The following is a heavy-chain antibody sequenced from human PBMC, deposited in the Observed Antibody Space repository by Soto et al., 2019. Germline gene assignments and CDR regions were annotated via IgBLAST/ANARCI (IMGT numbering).Heavy chain of an antibody. CDR2: IYQSGIT. D-gene: IGHD3-22*01. J-gene: IGHJ6*02. V-gene: IGHV4-30-2*01. CDR1: GGSISSGGYS. Sequence: TLSLTCAVSGGSISSGGYSWNWIRQPPGKGLEWIGYIYQSGITSYNPSLKNRVTISVDRSKNQFSLKLSFVTAADTAVYYCARRLYYDSSGFEGGGMDVWGQGTTVTVSS. CDR3: ARRLYYDSSGFEGGGMDV.